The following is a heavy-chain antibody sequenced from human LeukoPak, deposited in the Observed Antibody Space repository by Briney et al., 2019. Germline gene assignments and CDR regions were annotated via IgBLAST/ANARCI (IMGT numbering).Heavy chain of an antibody. V-gene: IGHV1-18*01. CDR3: AREWELLRGSDAFDI. D-gene: IGHD1-26*01. J-gene: IGHJ3*02. Sequence: GASVKVSCKASGYIFTSYGISWVRQAPGQGLEWMGWISAYNGNTNYAQKLQGRVTMTTDTSTSTAYMELRSPRSEDTAVYYCAREWELLRGSDAFDIWGQGTMVTVSS. CDR1: GYIFTSYG. CDR2: ISAYNGNT.